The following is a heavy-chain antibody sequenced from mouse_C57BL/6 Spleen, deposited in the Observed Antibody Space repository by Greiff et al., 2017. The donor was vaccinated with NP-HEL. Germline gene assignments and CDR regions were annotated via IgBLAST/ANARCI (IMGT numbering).Heavy chain of an antibody. J-gene: IGHJ4*01. CDR2: ISNGGGST. CDR3: ARGGYGNYGGYAMDY. CDR1: GFTFSDYY. V-gene: IGHV5-12*01. D-gene: IGHD2-1*01. Sequence: EVQRVESGGGLVQPGGSLKLSCAASGFTFSDYYMYWVRQTPEKRLEWVAYISNGGGSTYYPDTVKGRFTISRDNAKNTLDLQMSRLKSEDTAMYYCARGGYGNYGGYAMDYWGQGTSVTVSS.